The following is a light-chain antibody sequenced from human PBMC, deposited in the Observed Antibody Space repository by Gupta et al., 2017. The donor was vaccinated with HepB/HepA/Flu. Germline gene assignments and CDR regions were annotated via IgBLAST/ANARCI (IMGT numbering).Light chain of an antibody. CDR2: DVS. Sequence: QSALTQPASVSGSPGQSITISCTGTSSNVGGYNYVSWYQQHPAKSRKLMIDDVSNRPAGVANRFSGSKSGNTASLTISGLQDEDEADYYCSSDTSSSNSVFGTGTKGTVL. CDR1: SSNVGGYNY. V-gene: IGLV2-14*03. J-gene: IGLJ1*01. CDR3: SSDTSSSNSV.